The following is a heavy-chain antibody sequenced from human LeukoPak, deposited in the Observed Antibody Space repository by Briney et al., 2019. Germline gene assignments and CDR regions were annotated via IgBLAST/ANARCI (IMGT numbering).Heavy chain of an antibody. D-gene: IGHD2-15*01. J-gene: IGHJ4*02. Sequence: GGSLRLSCAASGFTFSSYGMHWVRQAPGKGLEWVAVISYDGSNKYYADSVKGRFTISRDNSKNTLYLQMNSLRAEDMAVYYCAKAEEDIVVVVAATALDFDYWGQGTLVTVSS. CDR3: AKAEEDIVVVVAATALDFDY. V-gene: IGHV3-30*18. CDR1: GFTFSSYG. CDR2: ISYDGSNK.